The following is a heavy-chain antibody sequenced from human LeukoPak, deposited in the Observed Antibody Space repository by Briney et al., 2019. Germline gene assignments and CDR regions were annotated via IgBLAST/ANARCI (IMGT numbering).Heavy chain of an antibody. CDR1: GGTFSSYA. CDR3: ARALVLRYSNSNWFDP. V-gene: IGHV1-69*01. J-gene: IGHJ5*02. Sequence: SVKVSCKASGGTFSSYAISWVRQAPGQGLEWMGGIIPIFGAANYAQKFQGRVTITADESTSTAYMELSSLRSEDTAVYYCARALVLRYSNSNWFDPWGQGTLVTVSS. CDR2: IIPIFGAA. D-gene: IGHD3-9*01.